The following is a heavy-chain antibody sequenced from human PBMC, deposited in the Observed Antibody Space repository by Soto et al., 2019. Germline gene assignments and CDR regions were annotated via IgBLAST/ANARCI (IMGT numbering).Heavy chain of an antibody. CDR2: ISSSSSTI. CDR3: ARGAYYYDSSGLSY. J-gene: IGHJ4*02. D-gene: IGHD3-22*01. CDR1: GFTFSSYS. V-gene: IGHV3-48*02. Sequence: EVQLVESGGGLVQPGGSLRLSCAASGFTFSSYSMNWVRQAPGKGLEWVSYISSSSSTIYYADSVKGRFTISRDNAKNSLYLQMKGLRDEDTAVYYCARGAYYYDSSGLSYWGQGTLVTVSS.